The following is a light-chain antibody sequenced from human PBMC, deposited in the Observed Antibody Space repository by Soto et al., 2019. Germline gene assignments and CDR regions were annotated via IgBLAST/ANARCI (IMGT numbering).Light chain of an antibody. CDR1: QSVTRNS. CDR2: GAS. CDR3: QQYTGLPRT. J-gene: IGKJ1*01. V-gene: IGKV3-20*01. Sequence: EIVLTQSPATLSLSPGERATLSCRASQSVTRNSLAWFQQIPGQAPRLLIFGASNRATGIPDRFSGSGSGTDFTLTISRLEPEDFAVYYCQQYTGLPRTFGQGTKVDIK.